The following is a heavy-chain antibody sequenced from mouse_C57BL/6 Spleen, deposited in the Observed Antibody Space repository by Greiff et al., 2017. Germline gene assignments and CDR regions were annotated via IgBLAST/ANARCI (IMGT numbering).Heavy chain of an antibody. V-gene: IGHV1-19*01. CDR1: GYTFTDYY. CDR3: ARAGDWYFDV. Sequence: EVMLVESGPVLVKPGASVKMSCKASGYTFTDYYMNWVKQSHGKSLEWIGVINPYNGGTSYNQKFKGKATLTVDKSSSTAYMELNSLTSEDSAVYYCARAGDWYFDVWGTGTTVTVSS. CDR2: INPYNGGT. J-gene: IGHJ1*03.